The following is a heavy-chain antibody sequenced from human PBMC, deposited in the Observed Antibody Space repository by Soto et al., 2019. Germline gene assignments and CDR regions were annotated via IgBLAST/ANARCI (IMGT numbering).Heavy chain of an antibody. V-gene: IGHV1-18*01. CDR1: GYTFSSYG. J-gene: IGHJ4*02. D-gene: IGHD6-19*01. CDR2: ISAYNGNT. CDR3: AKESRYSSGWHYFDY. Sequence: ASVKVSCKASGYTFSSYGISWVRQAPGQGLEWMGWISAYNGNTNYAQKLQGRVTMTTDTSTSTAYMELRSLRSDDTAVYYCAKESRYSSGWHYFDYWGQGTMVTVSS.